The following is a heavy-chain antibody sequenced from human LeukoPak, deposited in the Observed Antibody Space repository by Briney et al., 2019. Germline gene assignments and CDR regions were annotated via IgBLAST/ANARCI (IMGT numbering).Heavy chain of an antibody. CDR1: GGSISSYY. D-gene: IGHD3-10*01. J-gene: IGHJ6*04. Sequence: SETLSLTCTVSGGSISSYYWSWIRQPPGKGLEWIGYIYYSGSTNYNPSLKSRVTISVDTSMNQFSLKLSSVTAADTAVYYCARVSGSGSYSRKHYYYYGMDVWGKGTTVTVSS. V-gene: IGHV4-59*01. CDR2: IYYSGST. CDR3: ARVSGSGSYSRKHYYYYGMDV.